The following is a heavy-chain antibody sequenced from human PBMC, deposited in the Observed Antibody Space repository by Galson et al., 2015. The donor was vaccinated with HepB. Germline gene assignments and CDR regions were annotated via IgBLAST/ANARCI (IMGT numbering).Heavy chain of an antibody. CDR2: ISAYNGNT. D-gene: IGHD3-10*01. CDR3: ARRLITMVQGVNDAFDI. Sequence: SVKVSCKASGYTFTSYGISWVRQAPGQGLEWMGWISAYNGNTNYAQKLQGRVTMTTDTSTSTAYMELRSLRSDDTAVYYCARRLITMVQGVNDAFDIWGQGTMVTVSS. V-gene: IGHV1-18*01. CDR1: GYTFTSYG. J-gene: IGHJ3*02.